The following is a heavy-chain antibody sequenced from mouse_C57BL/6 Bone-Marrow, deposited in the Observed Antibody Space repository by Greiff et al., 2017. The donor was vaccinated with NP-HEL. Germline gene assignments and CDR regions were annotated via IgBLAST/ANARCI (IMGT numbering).Heavy chain of an antibody. CDR1: GFTFSSYA. Sequence: EVMLVESGGGLVKPEGSLKLSCAASGFTFSSYAMSWVRQTPEKRLEWVATISDGGSYTYYPDNVKGRFTISRDNAKNNLYLQMSHLKSEDTAMYYCARGGKGYYFDYWGQGTTLTVSS. CDR2: ISDGGSYT. J-gene: IGHJ2*01. CDR3: ARGGKGYYFDY. V-gene: IGHV5-4*03.